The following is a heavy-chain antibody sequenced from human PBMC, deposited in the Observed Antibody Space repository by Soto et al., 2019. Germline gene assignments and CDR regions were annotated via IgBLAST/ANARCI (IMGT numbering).Heavy chain of an antibody. D-gene: IGHD3-16*01. CDR2: IWYDGSNK. J-gene: IGHJ4*02. CDR3: ARGPELMQYYFDY. Sequence: QVQLVESGGGVVQPGRSLRLSCAASGFTFSSYGMHWVLQAPGKGLEWVAVIWYDGSNKYYADSVKGRFTISRDNSKNTLYLQMNSLRAEDTAVYYCARGPELMQYYFDYWGQGTLVTVSS. V-gene: IGHV3-33*01. CDR1: GFTFSSYG.